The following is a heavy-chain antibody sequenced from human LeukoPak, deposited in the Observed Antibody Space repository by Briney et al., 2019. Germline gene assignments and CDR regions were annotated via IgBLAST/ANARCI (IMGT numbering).Heavy chain of an antibody. D-gene: IGHD5-24*01. V-gene: IGHV1-2*02. CDR2: INPNSGGT. J-gene: IGHJ4*02. CDR3: ARVEVEMATSLPTPFDY. CDR1: GYTFTGYY. Sequence: GASVKVSCKASGYTFTGYYMHWVRQAPGQGLEWMGWINPNSGGTNYAQKFQGGVTMTRDTSISTAYMELSRLRSDDTAVYYCARVEVEMATSLPTPFDYWGQGTLVTVSS.